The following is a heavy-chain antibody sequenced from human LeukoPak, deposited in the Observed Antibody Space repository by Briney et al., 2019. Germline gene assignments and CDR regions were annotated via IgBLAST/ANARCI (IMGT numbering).Heavy chain of an antibody. CDR2: INHSGST. CDR1: GGSFSGYY. CDR3: VRHRPLYSSSWLNWFDP. V-gene: IGHV4-34*01. Sequence: PSETLSLTCAVYGGSFSGYYWSWIRQPPGKGLEWIGEINHSGSTNYNPSLKSRVTISVDTSKNQFSLKLSSVTAADTAVYYCVRHRPLYSSSWLNWFDPWGQGTLVTVSS. J-gene: IGHJ5*02. D-gene: IGHD6-13*01.